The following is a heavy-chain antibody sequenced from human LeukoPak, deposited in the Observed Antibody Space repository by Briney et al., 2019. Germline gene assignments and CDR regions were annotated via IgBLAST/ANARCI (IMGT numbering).Heavy chain of an antibody. CDR3: ARGPAIDY. J-gene: IGHJ4*02. Sequence: PSETLSLTCSVSGGSISSSNYYWGWIRQPPGKGLAWIGSIYYSGITYYNPCLKSRVTISVDTSKNQFSLKLSSVTAADTAVYYCARGPAIDYWGQGTLVTVSS. CDR1: GGSISSSNYY. V-gene: IGHV4-39*07. CDR2: IYYSGIT.